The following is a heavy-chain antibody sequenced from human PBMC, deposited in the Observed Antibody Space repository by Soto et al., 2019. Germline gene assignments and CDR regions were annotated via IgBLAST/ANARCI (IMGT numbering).Heavy chain of an antibody. CDR2: ISAYNGNT. J-gene: IGHJ6*02. CDR1: GYTFTSYG. V-gene: IGHV1-18*04. Sequence: QVQLVQSGAEVKKPEASVKVSCKASGYTFTSYGISWVRQAPGQGLEWMGWISAYNGNTNYAQKLQGRVTMTTDTSTSTAYMELRSLRSDDTAVYYCARLREYSSSWYRYYYYGMDVWGQGTTVTVSS. CDR3: ARLREYSSSWYRYYYYGMDV. D-gene: IGHD6-13*01.